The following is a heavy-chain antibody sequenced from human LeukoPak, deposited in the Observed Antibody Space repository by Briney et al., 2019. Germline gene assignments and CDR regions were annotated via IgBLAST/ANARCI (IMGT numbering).Heavy chain of an antibody. V-gene: IGHV4-34*01. CDR3: ARHSSGYYVDY. J-gene: IGHJ4*02. CDR1: GGSFSNNL. D-gene: IGHD3-22*01. Sequence: SETLSLTCAVYGGSFSNNLWNWIRQTPGKGLEWIGEISHSGSTNYNPSLKSRLTMSVDTSKNQFSLKLTSVTAADTAVCYCARHSSGYYVDYWGQGTLVTVSS. CDR2: ISHSGST.